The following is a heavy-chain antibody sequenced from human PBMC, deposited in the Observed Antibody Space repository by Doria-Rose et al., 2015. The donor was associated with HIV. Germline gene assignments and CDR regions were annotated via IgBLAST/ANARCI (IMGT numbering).Heavy chain of an antibody. CDR2: IKLITEGGAT. V-gene: IGHV3-15*01. J-gene: IGHJ4*02. CDR3: STDPPQSSCYSFDY. D-gene: IGHD3-22*01. Sequence: GKGLEWVGRIKLITEGGATDYAAPVKGRFTISRDDSKKTLYLHMNNLKTEDTGVYYCSTDPPQSSCYSFDYWGQGTLVTVSP.